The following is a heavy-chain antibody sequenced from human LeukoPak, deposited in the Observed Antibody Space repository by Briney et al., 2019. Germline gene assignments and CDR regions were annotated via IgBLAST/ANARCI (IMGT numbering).Heavy chain of an antibody. V-gene: IGHV4-39*01. CDR3: ARHMLGGKRSFDS. Sequence: SETLSLTCTVSGGSISSSGYCWGWIRQPPGKGLEWIGSIDYSGNTNYNPSLKSRVTISVDMSKNQFSLKLSSVTAADTAVYYCARHMLGGKRSFDSWGQGTLVTVSS. J-gene: IGHJ4*02. D-gene: IGHD4-23*01. CDR1: GGSISSSGYC. CDR2: IDYSGNT.